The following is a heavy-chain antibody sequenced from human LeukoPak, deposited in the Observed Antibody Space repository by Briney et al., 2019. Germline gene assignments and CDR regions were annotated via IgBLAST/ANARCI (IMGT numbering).Heavy chain of an antibody. CDR1: GIPFSDYY. D-gene: IGHD3-16*01. J-gene: IGHJ4*02. Sequence: GGSLRLSCVVSGIPFSDYYMNWIRKAPGKGLEWISYISSSSSYTDYADSVKGRFTISRDNAKSALYLQMHSLRLEDTAVYYCVRDLFDDYSLDYWGQGTLVTVSS. CDR3: VRDLFDDYSLDY. CDR2: ISSSSSYT. V-gene: IGHV3-11*05.